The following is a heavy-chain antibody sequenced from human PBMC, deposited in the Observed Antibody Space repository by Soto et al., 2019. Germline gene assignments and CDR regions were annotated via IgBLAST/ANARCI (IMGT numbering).Heavy chain of an antibody. CDR1: GFTFSSYS. Sequence: GGSLRLSCAASGFTFSSYSMNWVRQAPGKGLEWVSSISSSSSYIYYADSVKGRFTISRDNAKNSLYLQMNSLRAEDTAVYYCARDKAARPLSYYYYGMDAWGQGTTVTVSS. CDR2: ISSSSSYI. V-gene: IGHV3-21*01. CDR3: ARDKAARPLSYYYYGMDA. J-gene: IGHJ6*02. D-gene: IGHD6-6*01.